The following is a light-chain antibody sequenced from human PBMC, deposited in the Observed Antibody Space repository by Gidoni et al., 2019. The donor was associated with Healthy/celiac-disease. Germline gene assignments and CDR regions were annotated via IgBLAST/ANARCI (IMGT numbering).Light chain of an antibody. V-gene: IGKV1-9*01. CDR1: RGISSY. CDR3: EQLA. CDR2: AAS. J-gene: IGKJ2*01. Sequence: IQLTQSPSFLSASVGDRVTITCRASRGISSYLAWYQQKPGKAPKLLIYAASTLQSGVPSGFSGRGSGTEFTLKSSSLQPEDCATYDCEQLAFXQXTKLEIK.